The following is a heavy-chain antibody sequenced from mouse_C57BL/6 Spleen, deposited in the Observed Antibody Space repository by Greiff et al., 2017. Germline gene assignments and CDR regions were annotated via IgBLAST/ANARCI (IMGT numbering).Heavy chain of an antibody. CDR3: ARREDYDYLFAY. D-gene: IGHD2-4*01. Sequence: VQLQQSGAELVMPGASVKLSCEASGYTFTSYWMHWVKQRPGQGLEWIGEIDPSDSYTNYNQKFKGKSTLTVDKSSSTAYMQLSSLTSEDSAVYYCARREDYDYLFAYWGQGTLVTVSA. J-gene: IGHJ3*01. CDR1: GYTFTSYW. CDR2: IDPSDSYT. V-gene: IGHV1-69*01.